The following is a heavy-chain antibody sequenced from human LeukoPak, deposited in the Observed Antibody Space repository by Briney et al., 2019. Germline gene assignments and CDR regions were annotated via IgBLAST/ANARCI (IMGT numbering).Heavy chain of an antibody. J-gene: IGHJ5*02. Sequence: SETLSLTCTVSGGSISSYYWSWIRQPPGKGLEWIGYIYYSGSTNYNPSLKSRVTISVDTSKNQFSLKLSSVTAADTAVYYCARDLSVSYGNWFDPWGQGTLVTVSS. D-gene: IGHD2-8*01. CDR2: IYYSGST. CDR3: ARDLSVSYGNWFDP. CDR1: GGSISSYY. V-gene: IGHV4-59*01.